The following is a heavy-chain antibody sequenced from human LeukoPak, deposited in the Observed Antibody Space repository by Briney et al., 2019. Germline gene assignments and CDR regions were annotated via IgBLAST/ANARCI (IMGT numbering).Heavy chain of an antibody. Sequence: GGSLRLSGAASGLRCSSDWMSWVRQAAGKGLCGMSNIKQDGSETYYVESVKGRFTISRDNAKNSLYLQMNSLRAEDTAVYYCARNEPGIAVAAVDAFDIWGQGTMVTVSS. CDR1: GLRCSSDW. J-gene: IGHJ3*02. V-gene: IGHV3-7*01. CDR3: ARNEPGIAVAAVDAFDI. CDR2: IKQDGSET. D-gene: IGHD6-19*01.